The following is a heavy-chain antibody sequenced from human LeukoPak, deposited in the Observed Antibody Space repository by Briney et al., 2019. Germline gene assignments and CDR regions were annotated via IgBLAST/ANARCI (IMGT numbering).Heavy chain of an antibody. CDR2: IIPIFGTA. CDR3: ARDVPTYYYDSSGYSDAFDI. V-gene: IGHV1-69*13. J-gene: IGHJ3*02. D-gene: IGHD3-22*01. Sequence: ASVKVSCKASGYTFTGYYMHWVRQAPGQGLEWMGGIIPIFGTANYAQKFQGRVTITADESTSTAYMELSSLRSEDTAVYYCARDVPTYYYDSSGYSDAFDIWGQGTMVTVSS. CDR1: GYTFTGYY.